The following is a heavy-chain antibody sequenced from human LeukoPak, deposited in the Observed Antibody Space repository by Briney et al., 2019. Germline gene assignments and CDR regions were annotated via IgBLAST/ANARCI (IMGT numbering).Heavy chain of an antibody. D-gene: IGHD3-22*01. CDR3: ARVPTDYYDSSGYHEYFDY. V-gene: IGHV4-61*02. CDR1: GGSISSGSYY. J-gene: IGHJ4*02. CDR2: IYTSGST. Sequence: SETLSLTCTVPGGSISSGSYYWSWIRQPAGKGLEWIVRIYTSGSTNYNPSLKSRVTISVDTSKNQFSLKLSSVTAADTAVYYCARVPTDYYDSSGYHEYFDYWGQGTLVTVSS.